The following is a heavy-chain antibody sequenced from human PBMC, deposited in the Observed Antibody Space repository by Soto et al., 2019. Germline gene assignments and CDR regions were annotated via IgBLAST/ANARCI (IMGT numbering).Heavy chain of an antibody. CDR3: ARDPHNQYYYDSSGYYYEYYFDY. V-gene: IGHV1-2*02. CDR1: GYTFTGYY. J-gene: IGHJ4*02. D-gene: IGHD3-22*01. CDR2: INPNSGGT. Sequence: AASVKVSCKASGYTFTGYYMHWVRQAPGQGLEWMGWINPNSGGTNYAQKFQGRVTMTRDTSISTAYMELSRLRSDDTAVYYCARDPHNQYYYDSSGYYYEYYFDYWGQGTLVTVSS.